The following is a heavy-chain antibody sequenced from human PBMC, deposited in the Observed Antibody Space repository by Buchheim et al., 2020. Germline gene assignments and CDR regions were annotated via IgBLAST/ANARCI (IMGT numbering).Heavy chain of an antibody. D-gene: IGHD2-2*01. CDR3: VRGLGDCSSTSCRIFDS. Sequence: EVQLVQSGAEVKKPGESLKISCQGSGYSFTTFWIGWVRQMPGKGLEWVAMIYPGDSSTRYSPSCQGQVTISADKSISTAYPQWSSLKASDTAIYYCVRGLGDCSSTSCRIFDSWGQGSL. J-gene: IGHJ4*02. V-gene: IGHV5-51*01. CDR2: IYPGDSST. CDR1: GYSFTTFW.